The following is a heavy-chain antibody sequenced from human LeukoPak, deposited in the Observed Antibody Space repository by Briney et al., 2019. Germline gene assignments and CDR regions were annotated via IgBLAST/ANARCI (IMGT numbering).Heavy chain of an antibody. CDR3: AKAAEHYGSGSYRTFDY. CDR1: GITFSSYA. D-gene: IGHD3-10*01. V-gene: IGHV3-23*01. CDR2: ISGSGGST. Sequence: GGSLRLSCAASGITFSSYAMSWVRQAPGKGLEWVSAISGSGGSTYYADSVKGRFTISRDNSKNTLYLQMNSLRAKDTAVYYCAKAAEHYGSGSYRTFDYRGQGTLVTVSS. J-gene: IGHJ4*02.